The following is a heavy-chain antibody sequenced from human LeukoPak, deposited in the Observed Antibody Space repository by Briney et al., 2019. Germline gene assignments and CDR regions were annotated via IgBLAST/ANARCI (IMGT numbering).Heavy chain of an antibody. CDR2: ISSSSSYI. CDR3: AKGYRPWVITDAFDI. V-gene: IGHV3-21*01. D-gene: IGHD3-22*01. J-gene: IGHJ3*02. Sequence: GGSLRLSCAASGFTFSSYSMNWVRQAPGKGLEWVSSISSSSSYIYYADSVKGRFTISRDNAKNSLYLQMNSLRAEDTAVYYCAKGYRPWVITDAFDIWGQGTMVTVSS. CDR1: GFTFSSYS.